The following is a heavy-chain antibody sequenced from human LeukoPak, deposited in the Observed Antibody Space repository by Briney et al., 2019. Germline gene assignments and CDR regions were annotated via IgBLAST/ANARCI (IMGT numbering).Heavy chain of an antibody. J-gene: IGHJ4*02. Sequence: GGSLRLSCAASGFTFSSYAMSWVRQAPGKGLEWVSAISGSGGSTYYADSVKGRFTISRDNSKNTLYLQMNSLRAEDTAVYYCAKESGRDLWFRELLFYDYWGQGTLVTVSS. CDR3: AKESGRDLWFRELLFYDY. D-gene: IGHD3-10*01. CDR1: GFTFSSYA. CDR2: ISGSGGST. V-gene: IGHV3-23*01.